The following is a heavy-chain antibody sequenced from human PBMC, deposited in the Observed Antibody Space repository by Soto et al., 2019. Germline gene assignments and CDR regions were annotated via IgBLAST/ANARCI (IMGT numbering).Heavy chain of an antibody. CDR3: ANSDSTSAP. J-gene: IGHJ5*02. CDR1: GFTFGTYA. V-gene: IGHV3-23*01. CDR2: ISGSGGSP. D-gene: IGHD6-13*01. Sequence: GGSLRLSCAASGFTFGTYAVSWVRQAPGKGLEWVSTISGSGGSPYYADSVKGRFTISRDNSKNTLYLQMNSLRAEDTAVYYCANSDSTSAPWGQGSLVTVSS.